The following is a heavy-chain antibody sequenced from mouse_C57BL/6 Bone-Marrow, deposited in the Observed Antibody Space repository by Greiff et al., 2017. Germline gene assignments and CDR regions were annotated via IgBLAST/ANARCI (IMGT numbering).Heavy chain of an antibody. CDR3: AAPYYYGSRTFAY. CDR1: GYTFTSYW. D-gene: IGHD1-1*01. J-gene: IGHJ3*01. Sequence: QVQLQQPGAELVMPGASVKLSCKASGYTFTSYWMHWVKQRPGQGLEWIGEIDPSDSYTNYNQKFKGKSTLTVDKSSSTAYMQRSSLTSEDSAVYYCAAPYYYGSRTFAYWGQGTLVTVSA. V-gene: IGHV1-69*01. CDR2: IDPSDSYT.